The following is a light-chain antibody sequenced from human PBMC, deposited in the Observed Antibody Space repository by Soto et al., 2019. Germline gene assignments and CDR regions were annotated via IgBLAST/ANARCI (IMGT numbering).Light chain of an antibody. J-gene: IGKJ1*01. CDR1: QNINNN. V-gene: IGKV3-15*01. CDR3: QQYHDWPPWT. Sequence: EKVMTQSPATLSVSPGEVATLSCRASQNINNNLAWYQQKPGQAPRLLIYGSSTSATGIPPRFSGSGSGTEFTLTISSLQSEDFAVDYGQQYHDWPPWTFGQRTKVYVK. CDR2: GSS.